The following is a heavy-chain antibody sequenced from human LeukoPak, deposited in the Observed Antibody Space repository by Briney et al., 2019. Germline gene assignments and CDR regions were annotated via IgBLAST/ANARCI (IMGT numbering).Heavy chain of an antibody. CDR2: IYTRGST. CDR3: ARGGGLCSSTSCYLDY. V-gene: IGHV4-4*07. D-gene: IGHD2-2*01. J-gene: IGHJ4*02. Sequence: PSETLSLTCTVSGGSISSYYWSWVRQPAGKGLEWIGRIYTRGSTNYNPSLKSRVTMSVDTSKNQFSLKLSSVTAADTAVYYCARGGGLCSSTSCYLDYWGQGTLVTVSS. CDR1: GGSISSYY.